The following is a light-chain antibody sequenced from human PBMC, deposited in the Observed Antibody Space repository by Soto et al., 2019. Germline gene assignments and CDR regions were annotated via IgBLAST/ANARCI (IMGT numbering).Light chain of an antibody. CDR3: AAWDDRLKGPV. CDR1: SSNIGSNT. CDR2: SNN. V-gene: IGLV1-44*01. J-gene: IGLJ1*01. Sequence: QSVLTQPPSASGTPGQRVTISCSGSSSNIGSNTVNWYQQLPGTAPKLLIYSNNQRPSGVPDRFSGPKSGTSASLAISGPQSEDGADYYCAAWDDRLKGPVFGTGTKVTAL.